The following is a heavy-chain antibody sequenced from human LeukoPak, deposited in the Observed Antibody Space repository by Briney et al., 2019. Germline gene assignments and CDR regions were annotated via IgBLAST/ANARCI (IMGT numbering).Heavy chain of an antibody. Sequence: SQTLSLTCTVSGGPISSSSYYWGWIRRPPGKGLEWIGNIYYSGSTYYNPSLKSRVTISVDTSNNQFSLKLSAVTAADTAVYYCASVRRGFGESSKYYSYYYMHVWGNGITVTIAS. CDR1: GGPISSSSYY. CDR3: ASVRRGFGESSKYYSYYYMHV. CDR2: IYYSGST. D-gene: IGHD3-10*01. V-gene: IGHV4-39*01. J-gene: IGHJ6*03.